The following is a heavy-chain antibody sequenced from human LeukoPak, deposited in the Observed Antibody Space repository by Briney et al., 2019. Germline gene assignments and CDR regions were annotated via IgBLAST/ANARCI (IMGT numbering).Heavy chain of an antibody. CDR2: ISGNGGST. J-gene: IGHJ4*02. Sequence: PGGSLRLSCSASGFIISNYAMHWVRQAPGKGLEYVSAISGNGGSTYYADSVKGRFTISRDNSKNTLYLQMSSLRAEDTAIYHCVKELYKGDSSSWYYFDYWGQGTLVTVSS. CDR3: VKELYKGDSSSWYYFDY. D-gene: IGHD6-13*01. CDR1: GFIISNYA. V-gene: IGHV3-64D*06.